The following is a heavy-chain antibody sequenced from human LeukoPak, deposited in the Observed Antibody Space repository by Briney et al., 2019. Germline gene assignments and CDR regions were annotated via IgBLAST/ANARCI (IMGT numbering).Heavy chain of an antibody. CDR2: ISTSGSNM. CDR1: GFTFSDYY. Sequence: PGGSLRLSCAASGFTFSDYYMTWIRQAPGKGLEWVSSISTSGSNMYYADSVKGRFTTSRDNNKNSLYLQMNSLRAEDTAVYYCARDRQSRYGMDVWGQGTTVTVSS. J-gene: IGHJ6*02. CDR3: ARDRQSRYGMDV. V-gene: IGHV3-11*01. D-gene: IGHD2/OR15-2a*01.